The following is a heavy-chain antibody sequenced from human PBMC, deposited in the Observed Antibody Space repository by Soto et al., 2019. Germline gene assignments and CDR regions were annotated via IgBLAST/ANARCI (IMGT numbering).Heavy chain of an antibody. CDR2: IKLDASEK. D-gene: IGHD3-10*01. Sequence: GGSLRLSCATSGFTCRLYWMSWVRQAPGKGLEWLGTIKLDASEKKYVDSVKGRFTMSRDNAKNSLYLQMDSLRAEDTAVYYCARPSGYGPGGSVNHYLDFWGRGTLVTVSS. J-gene: IGHJ4*01. CDR3: ARPSGYGPGGSVNHYLDF. V-gene: IGHV3-7*01. CDR1: GFTCRLYW.